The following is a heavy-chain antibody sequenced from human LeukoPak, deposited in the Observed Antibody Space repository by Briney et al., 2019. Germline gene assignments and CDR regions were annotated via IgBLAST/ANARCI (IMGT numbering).Heavy chain of an antibody. Sequence: GTSLRLSCAASGISFSSHGMHWVRQAPGKGLEWVAVIWYDGSNIYYADSVKGRFTISRDNSKNTLYIQMNSLRAEDTALYYCARARNDYDSNAFSFLDNWGQGTLVTVSS. CDR3: ARARNDYDSNAFSFLDN. CDR1: GISFSSHG. V-gene: IGHV3-33*01. CDR2: IWYDGSNI. D-gene: IGHD3-22*01. J-gene: IGHJ4*02.